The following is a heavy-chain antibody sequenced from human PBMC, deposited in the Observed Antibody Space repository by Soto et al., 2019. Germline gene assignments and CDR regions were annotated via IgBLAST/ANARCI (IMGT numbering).Heavy chain of an antibody. V-gene: IGHV1-69*12. J-gene: IGHJ2*01. Sequence: QVQLVQSGAEVKKPGSSVKVSCKASGGTFSSYAISWVRQAPGQGLEWMGGIIPIFGTANYAQKFQGRVTITADESTSTAYMGLSSLRSEDTAVYYCATSRAPYSSSWYPMYWYFDLWGRGTLVTVSS. CDR1: GGTFSSYA. CDR2: IIPIFGTA. D-gene: IGHD6-13*01. CDR3: ATSRAPYSSSWYPMYWYFDL.